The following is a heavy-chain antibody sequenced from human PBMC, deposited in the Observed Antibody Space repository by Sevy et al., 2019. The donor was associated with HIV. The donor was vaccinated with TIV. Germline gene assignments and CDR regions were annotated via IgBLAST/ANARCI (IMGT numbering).Heavy chain of an antibody. V-gene: IGHV3-73*01. CDR3: SSQRTIAVAGDYFDY. CDR2: IRSRAKTYAT. Sequence: GGSLRLSCAASGFTFTGSTMYWVRQASGKGQEWVARIRSRAKTYATAYAASVKGRFTISRDDSRNTAYLQMNSLKTEDTAVYYCSSQRTIAVAGDYFDYWGQGTLVTVSS. D-gene: IGHD6-19*01. J-gene: IGHJ4*02. CDR1: GFTFTGST.